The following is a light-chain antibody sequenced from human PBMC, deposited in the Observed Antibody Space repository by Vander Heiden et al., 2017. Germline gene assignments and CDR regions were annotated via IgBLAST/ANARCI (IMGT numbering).Light chain of an antibody. Sequence: QAGLTQPPPVSWAPGQRVTISCTGSSSNIGAGYDVHWYQQLPGTAPKLLIYGNSNRPSGVPDRFSGSKSGTSASLAITWLQAEDEADYYCQSYDSSLSGWVFGGGTKLTVL. J-gene: IGLJ3*02. CDR1: SSNIGAGYD. V-gene: IGLV1-40*01. CDR2: GNS. CDR3: QSYDSSLSGWV.